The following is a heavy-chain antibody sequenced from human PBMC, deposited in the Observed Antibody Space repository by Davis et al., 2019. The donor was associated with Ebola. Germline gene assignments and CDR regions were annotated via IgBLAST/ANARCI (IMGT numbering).Heavy chain of an antibody. Sequence: AASVKVSCKASGYTFTSYDINWVRQATGQGLEWMGWMNPNSGNTGYAQKFQGRVTITADESTSTAYMELSSLRSEDTAVYYCARDHSNSGFDYWGQGTLVTVSS. V-gene: IGHV1-8*01. D-gene: IGHD6-6*01. CDR2: MNPNSGNT. J-gene: IGHJ4*02. CDR3: ARDHSNSGFDY. CDR1: GYTFTSYD.